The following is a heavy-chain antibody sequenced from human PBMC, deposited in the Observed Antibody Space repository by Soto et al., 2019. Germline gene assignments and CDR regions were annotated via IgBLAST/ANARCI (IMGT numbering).Heavy chain of an antibody. Sequence: SETLSLTCAVSGGYIFSGGYSFICIRQPPWKGLEWIGTAYPRGSTYYDPSLKSRVTISLDLSKNQFSLNLNSVTAADTAVYYCARVAGSGWYDAWGQGTLVTVSS. CDR2: AYPRGST. J-gene: IGHJ5*02. CDR1: GGYIFSGGYS. CDR3: ARVAGSGWYDA. D-gene: IGHD6-19*01. V-gene: IGHV4-30-2*01.